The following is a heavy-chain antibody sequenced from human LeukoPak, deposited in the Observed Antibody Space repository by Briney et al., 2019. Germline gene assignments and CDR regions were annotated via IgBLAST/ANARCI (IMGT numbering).Heavy chain of an antibody. CDR3: ARDPLRTTVTPY. CDR1: GFTFSSYE. V-gene: IGHV3-48*03. J-gene: IGHJ4*02. D-gene: IGHD4-17*01. Sequence: PGGSLRLSCAASGFTFSSYETNWVRQAPGKGLEWVSYISSSGSTIYYADSVKGRFTISRDNAKNSLYLQMNSLRAEDTAVYYCARDPLRTTVTPYWGQGTLVTVSS. CDR2: ISSSGSTI.